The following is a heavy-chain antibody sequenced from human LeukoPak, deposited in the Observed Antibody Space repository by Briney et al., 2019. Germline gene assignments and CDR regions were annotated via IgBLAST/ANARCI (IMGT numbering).Heavy chain of an antibody. CDR2: ISSDSSHI. CDR3: ARDPNDLIITPYYCAF. D-gene: IGHD3-10*01. V-gene: IGHV3-21*01. Sequence: PGGSLRLSCAASGLTFSSYGFHWVRQAPGKGLGWVASISSDSSHIVYADSVKGRFTISRDNAKNSLFLKKDTLRGDDTGVYYCARDPNDLIITPYYCAFWGQGTLVTVSS. J-gene: IGHJ4*02. CDR1: GLTFSSYG.